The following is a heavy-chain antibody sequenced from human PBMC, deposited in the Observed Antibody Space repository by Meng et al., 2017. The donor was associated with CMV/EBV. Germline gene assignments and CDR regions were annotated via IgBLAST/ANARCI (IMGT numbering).Heavy chain of an antibody. CDR2: ISYDGSNK. CDR1: GFTFSSYA. V-gene: IGHV3-30-3*01. D-gene: IGHD3-10*01. J-gene: IGHJ4*02. CDR3: ARVTASSRTGSYYNGNY. Sequence: GGSLRLSCAASGFTFSSYAMHWVRQAPGKGLEWVAVISYDGSNKYYADSVKGRFTISRDNSKNTLYLQMNSLRAEDTAVYYCARVTASSRTGSYYNGNYWGQGTLVTV.